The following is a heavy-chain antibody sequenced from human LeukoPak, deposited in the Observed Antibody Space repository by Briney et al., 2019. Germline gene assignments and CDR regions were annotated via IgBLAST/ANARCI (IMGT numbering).Heavy chain of an antibody. CDR2: ISSSSSTI. CDR1: GFTFSSYS. V-gene: IGHV3-48*01. Sequence: GGSLRLSCAASGFTFSSYSMNWVRQAPGKGLEWVSYISSSSSTIYYADSVKGRFTISRDNAKNSLYLQMNSLRAEDTAVYYCASLPEPQGVGYYYYYMDVWGKGTTVTVSS. J-gene: IGHJ6*03. D-gene: IGHD1-26*01. CDR3: ASLPEPQGVGYYYYYMDV.